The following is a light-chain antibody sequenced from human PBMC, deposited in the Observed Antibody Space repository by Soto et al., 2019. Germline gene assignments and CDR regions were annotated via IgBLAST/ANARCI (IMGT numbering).Light chain of an antibody. CDR2: GAS. CDR1: QSIFNY. J-gene: IGKJ1*01. Sequence: DIQMTQSPSSLSASVGDRVTITCRASQSIFNYVNWYQQKPGKAPELLIYGASFLHSGAPSGFSCSGSGTEFTHTISRRSTSYFATYYCQQSFKVPRKFNQGTKV. CDR3: QQSFKVPRK. V-gene: IGKV1-39*01.